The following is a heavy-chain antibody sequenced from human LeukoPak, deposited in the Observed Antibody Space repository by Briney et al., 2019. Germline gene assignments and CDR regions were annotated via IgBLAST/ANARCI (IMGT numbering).Heavy chain of an antibody. D-gene: IGHD3-22*01. CDR3: ARASGYGRSGYYPPSDF. CDR2: INPNSGGT. J-gene: IGHJ4*02. Sequence: ASVKVSCKASGYTFTGYYMHWVRQAPGQGLEWMGWINPNSGGTNYAQKFQGRVTMTRDTSISTAYMELSRLRSDDTAVYYCARASGYGRSGYYPPSDFWGRGTLVTVSS. V-gene: IGHV1-2*02. CDR1: GYTFTGYY.